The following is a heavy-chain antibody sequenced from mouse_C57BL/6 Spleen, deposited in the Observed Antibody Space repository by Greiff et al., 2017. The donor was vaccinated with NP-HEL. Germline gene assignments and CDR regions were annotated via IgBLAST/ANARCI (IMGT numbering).Heavy chain of an antibody. CDR1: GFTFSSYT. Sequence: EVQVVESGGGLVKPGGSLKLSCAASGFTFSSYTMSWVRQTPEKRLEWVATISGGGGNTYYPDSVKGRFTISRDNAKNTLYLQMSSLRSEDTALYYCARQPASTGHFDYWGQGTTLTVSS. J-gene: IGHJ2*01. CDR2: ISGGGGNT. D-gene: IGHD4-1*02. CDR3: ARQPASTGHFDY. V-gene: IGHV5-9*01.